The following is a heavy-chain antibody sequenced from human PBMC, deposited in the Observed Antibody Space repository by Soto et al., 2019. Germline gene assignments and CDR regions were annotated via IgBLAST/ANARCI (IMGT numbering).Heavy chain of an antibody. D-gene: IGHD6-25*01. J-gene: IGHJ4*02. CDR3: AREAGWQRMVPYD. V-gene: IGHV1-18*04. Sequence: QVQLVQSGTEVKKPGASVNVSCKAFGYTFTSYGFSWVRQVPGQGLVWLGRISAFNGDTQYAQTMKGRLTATTDTSTTTVHMELRSLTPADTAVYYCAREAGWQRMVPYDWGQGTLVTVS. CDR1: GYTFTSYG. CDR2: ISAFNGDT.